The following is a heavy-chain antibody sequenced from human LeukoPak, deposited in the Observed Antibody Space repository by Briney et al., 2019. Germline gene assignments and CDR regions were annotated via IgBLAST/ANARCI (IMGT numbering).Heavy chain of an antibody. CDR2: IRSSSSYI. CDR3: ARDSAGYNWNYEAFDV. J-gene: IGHJ3*01. Sequence: GGSLRLSCAASGLTVSSSYMNWVRQAPGKGLEWVSSIRSSSSYIHYADSVKGRFTISRDNAKNSLYLQMNSLRAEDTAVYYCARDSAGYNWNYEAFDVWGQGTMVTVSS. V-gene: IGHV3-21*01. CDR1: GLTVSSSY. D-gene: IGHD1-7*01.